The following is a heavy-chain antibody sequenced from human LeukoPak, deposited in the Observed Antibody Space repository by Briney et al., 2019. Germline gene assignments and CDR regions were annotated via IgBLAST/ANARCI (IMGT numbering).Heavy chain of an antibody. D-gene: IGHD1-26*01. J-gene: IGHJ4*02. CDR1: GLTFSVYD. V-gene: IGHV3-23*01. CDR2: ISDSGGST. CDR3: ANLGSYHFDD. Sequence: PGGSLRLSCAASGLTFSVYDMSWVRQAPGKGLEWVSGISDSGGSTYYADSVKGRFTISRDNYKNTLYLQMNSLRAEDTAVYYCANLGSYHFDDWGQGTLVTVSS.